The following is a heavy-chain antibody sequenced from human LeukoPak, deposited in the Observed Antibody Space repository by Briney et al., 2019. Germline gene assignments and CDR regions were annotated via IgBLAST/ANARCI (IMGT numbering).Heavy chain of an antibody. CDR3: ARVPGRLTVPVGYYMDV. CDR1: GYTFTSYG. J-gene: IGHJ6*03. V-gene: IGHV1-18*01. Sequence: ATVKVSCKASGYTFTSYGISWVRQAPGQGLEWMGWISAYNGNTNYAQKLQGRVTMTTDTSTSTAYMELRSLRSDDTAVYYCARVPGRLTVPVGYYMDVWGKGTTVTVSS. D-gene: IGHD4-17*01. CDR2: ISAYNGNT.